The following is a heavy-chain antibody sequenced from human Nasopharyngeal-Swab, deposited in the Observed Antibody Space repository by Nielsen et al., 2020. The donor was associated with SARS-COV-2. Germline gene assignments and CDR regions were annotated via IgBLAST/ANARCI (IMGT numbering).Heavy chain of an antibody. Sequence: GGSLRLSCAASGFTFSSSGMHWVRQAPGKGLEWVAIISYDGIIKHYADSAKGRFSISRDNSKNTLYLQMNSLRAGDTAVYYCARGGMLGYYYYYYGMDVWGQGTTVTVSS. CDR3: ARGGMLGYYYYYYGMDV. D-gene: IGHD3-16*01. V-gene: IGHV3-30*03. CDR1: GFTFSSSG. CDR2: ISYDGIIK. J-gene: IGHJ6*02.